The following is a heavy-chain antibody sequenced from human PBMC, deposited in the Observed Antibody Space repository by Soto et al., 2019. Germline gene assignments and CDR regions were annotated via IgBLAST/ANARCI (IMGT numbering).Heavy chain of an antibody. Sequence: QVQLQQWGAGLLKPSETLSLTCAVYGGSFSGYYWSWIRQPPGKGLEWIGEINHSGSTNYNPSLKSRVTISVDTSKNQFSLKLSSVTAADTAVYYWARGRPSNSGYDPLLLPFLDYWGQGTLVTVSS. CDR3: ARGRPSNSGYDPLLLPFLDY. CDR1: GGSFSGYY. CDR2: INHSGST. D-gene: IGHD5-12*01. J-gene: IGHJ4*02. V-gene: IGHV4-34*01.